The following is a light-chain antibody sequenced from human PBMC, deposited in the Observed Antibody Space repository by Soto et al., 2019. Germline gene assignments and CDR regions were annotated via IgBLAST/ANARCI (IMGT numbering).Light chain of an antibody. CDR2: STD. V-gene: IGLV1-44*01. CDR1: SSNIGSNT. CDR3: AAWDDSLHGWV. Sequence: QSVLTQPPSASGTPGQRVTMSCSGSSSNIGSNTVNWYQQLPGTAPKLLIYSTDQRPSGVPDRFSGSRSGTSASLAISGLRSEDGADYYCAAWDDSLHGWVFGGGTKLTVL. J-gene: IGLJ3*02.